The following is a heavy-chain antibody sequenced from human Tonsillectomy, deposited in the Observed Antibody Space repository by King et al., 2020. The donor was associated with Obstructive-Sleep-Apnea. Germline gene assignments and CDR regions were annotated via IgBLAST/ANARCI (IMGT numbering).Heavy chain of an antibody. CDR3: TTVSPLLMPTIVGATYYLDY. CDR2: FDPEDGET. J-gene: IGHJ4*02. D-gene: IGHD1-26*01. CDR1: GYTLSELS. V-gene: IGHV1-24*01. Sequence: QLVQSGAEVKKPGASVKVSCKVSGYTLSELSMHWVRQAPGKGLEWMGGFDPEDGETIYAQRFQGRVTMTADTSTDTAYMELSSLRSEDTAVYYCTTVSPLLMPTIVGATYYLDYWGQGTLVTVSS.